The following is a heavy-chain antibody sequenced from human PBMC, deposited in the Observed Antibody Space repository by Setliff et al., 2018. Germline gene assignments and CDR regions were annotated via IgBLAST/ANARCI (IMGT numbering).Heavy chain of an antibody. J-gene: IGHJ4*02. V-gene: IGHV4-39*01. CDR2: IYYRGDT. D-gene: IGHD1-1*01. CDR3: ARTGTYRYFDY. Sequence: SETLSLTCTVSGGSISSGVYYWAWIRQPPGKGLEWIGRIYYRGDTYYNASLRSRLTLSVDTSKNQVSLNLRSVTAADTAVYYCARTGTYRYFDYWGQGTQVTVS. CDR1: GGSISSGVYY.